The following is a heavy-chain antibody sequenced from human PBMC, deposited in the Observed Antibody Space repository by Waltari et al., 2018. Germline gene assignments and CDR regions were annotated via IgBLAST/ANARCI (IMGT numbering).Heavy chain of an antibody. CDR1: GGSISSSSYY. Sequence: QLQLQESGPGMVKPSETLSLTCTVSGGSISSSSYYWGWIRQPPGKGLEWIGSIYYSGSTYYNPSLKSRVTISVDTSKNQFSLKRSSVTAADTAVYYCARQVVVAATRGFDYWGQGTLVTVSS. CDR2: IYYSGST. CDR3: ARQVVVAATRGFDY. D-gene: IGHD2-15*01. V-gene: IGHV4-39*01. J-gene: IGHJ4*02.